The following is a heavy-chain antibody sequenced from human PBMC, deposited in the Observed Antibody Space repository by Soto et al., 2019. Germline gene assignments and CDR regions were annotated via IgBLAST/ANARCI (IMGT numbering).Heavy chain of an antibody. CDR2: ISAYNGNT. Sequence: ASVKVSCKAYGYTFTSYGISWVRQAPGQGLEWMGWISAYNGNTNYAQKLQGRVTMTTDTSTSTAYMELRSLRSDDTAVYYCETVKFGHYYGSGSYYNPAEYFQHWGQGTLVTVSS. V-gene: IGHV1-18*01. D-gene: IGHD3-10*01. J-gene: IGHJ1*01. CDR1: GYTFTSYG. CDR3: ETVKFGHYYGSGSYYNPAEYFQH.